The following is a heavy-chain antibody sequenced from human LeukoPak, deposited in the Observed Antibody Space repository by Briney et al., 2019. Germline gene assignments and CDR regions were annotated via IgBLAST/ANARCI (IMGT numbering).Heavy chain of an antibody. CDR2: INPNSGGT. V-gene: IGHV1-2*02. CDR1: GYAFTGYF. D-gene: IGHD3-10*01. J-gene: IGHJ4*02. Sequence: ASVKVSCKASGYAFTGYFMHWVRQAPGQGLEWMGWINPNSGGTNYAQKFQGRVTMTRDTSISTAYMELSRLRSDDTAVYYCARAFYYGSGSHSIDYWGQGTLVTVSS. CDR3: ARAFYYGSGSHSIDY.